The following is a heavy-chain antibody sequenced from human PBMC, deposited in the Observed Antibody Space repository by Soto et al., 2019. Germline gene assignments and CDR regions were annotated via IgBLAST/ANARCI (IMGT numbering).Heavy chain of an antibody. D-gene: IGHD5-12*01. CDR1: GFTFTTAW. Sequence: GGSLRLSCAASGFTFTTAWINWVRQAPGKGLEWVGRIKSKTDGGTPDFAAPVRGRFAISRDDSKSMVYLQMSSLRSEDTAVYYCARGPRDYSGYDYRDHNYFDYWGQGTLVTVSS. CDR3: ARGPRDYSGYDYRDHNYFDY. J-gene: IGHJ4*02. V-gene: IGHV3-15*07. CDR2: IKSKTDGGTP.